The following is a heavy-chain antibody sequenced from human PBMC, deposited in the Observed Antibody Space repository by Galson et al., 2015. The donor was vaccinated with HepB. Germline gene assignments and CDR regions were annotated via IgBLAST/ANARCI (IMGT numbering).Heavy chain of an antibody. CDR1: GGSISSGGYY. CDR3: ARGLFSPRKVDY. V-gene: IGHV4-31*03. CDR2: IYYSGST. J-gene: IGHJ4*02. Sequence: TLSLTCTVSGGSISSGGYYWSWIRQHPGKGLEWIGYIYYSGSTYYNPSLKSRVTISVDTSKNQFSLKLSSVTAADTAVYYCARGLFSPRKVDYWGQGTLVTVSS. D-gene: IGHD3-22*01.